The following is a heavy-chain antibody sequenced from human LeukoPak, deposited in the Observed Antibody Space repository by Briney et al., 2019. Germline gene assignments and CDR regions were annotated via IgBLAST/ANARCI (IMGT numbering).Heavy chain of an antibody. D-gene: IGHD3-10*01. Sequence: GGSLRLSCAASGFTVSTSSMNWVRQAPGQGLEWVSLIEGGGGSYYADSVKDRFTVSRDNSKNTLYLQMSSLRVEDTAVYYCVRYGYWGQRTLVTVSS. CDR3: VRYGY. J-gene: IGHJ4*02. CDR2: IEGGGGS. V-gene: IGHV3-66*01. CDR1: GFTVSTSS.